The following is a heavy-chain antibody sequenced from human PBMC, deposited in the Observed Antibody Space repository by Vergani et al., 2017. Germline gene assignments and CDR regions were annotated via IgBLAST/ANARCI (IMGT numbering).Heavy chain of an antibody. J-gene: IGHJ3*01. CDR2: ISDFHRNT. Sequence: QVQLLQSGLGGEVKEPGASVKVSCKASGYTFTRYSISWVRQAPGQGLECMGWISDFHRNTNYGQKFKGRVTLTTATSTSTAYLELRSLKSDDTDVYYCERGIGVASGDAEPFDVWAQGTMITVSS. CDR1: GYTFTRYS. CDR3: ERGIGVASGDAEPFDV. D-gene: IGHD4-17*01. V-gene: IGHV1-18*01.